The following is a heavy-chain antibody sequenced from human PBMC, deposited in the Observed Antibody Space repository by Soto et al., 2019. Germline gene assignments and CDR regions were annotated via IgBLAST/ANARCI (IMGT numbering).Heavy chain of an antibody. Sequence: GGSLRLSCAASGFTVSNYYMGWVRQAPGKALEWVSRIYSADSTYYAASVKGRFTISRDNYKNTLYLQINSLRAEDTAVDYCVSDPYYPLFGAWGQGTLVTVSS. J-gene: IGHJ5*02. CDR2: IYSADST. CDR3: VSDPYYPLFGA. CDR1: GFTVSNYY. D-gene: IGHD1-26*01. V-gene: IGHV3-53*01.